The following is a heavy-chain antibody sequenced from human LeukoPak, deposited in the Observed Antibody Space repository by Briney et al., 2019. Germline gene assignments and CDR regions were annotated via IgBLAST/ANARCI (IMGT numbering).Heavy chain of an antibody. Sequence: GRSLRLSCAASGFTFSSYEMNWVRQAPGKGLEWVSSIFPSGGEIHYADSVRGRFTISRDNSKSTLSLQMNSLRAEDTAIYYCATYRQVLLPFESWGQGTLVTVSS. V-gene: IGHV3-23*01. CDR3: ATYRQVLLPFES. J-gene: IGHJ4*02. D-gene: IGHD2-8*02. CDR2: IFPSGGEI. CDR1: GFTFSSYE.